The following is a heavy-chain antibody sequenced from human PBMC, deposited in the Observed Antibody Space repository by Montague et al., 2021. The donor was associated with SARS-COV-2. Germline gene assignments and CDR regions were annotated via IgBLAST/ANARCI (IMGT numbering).Heavy chain of an antibody. CDR1: GFSLSTSAVG. CDR2: IYWNDDK. Sequence: PALVKPTQTLTLTCSFSGFSLSTSAVGVGWIRQPPGKALEWLAVIYWNDDKYYDPSLNSRLTITKDTSKNQVVLTMTNMDPVDTATYYCAHRTQNLNGFQNWGQGTLVTVSS. D-gene: IGHD2-8*01. J-gene: IGHJ1*01. V-gene: IGHV2-5*01. CDR3: AHRTQNLNGFQN.